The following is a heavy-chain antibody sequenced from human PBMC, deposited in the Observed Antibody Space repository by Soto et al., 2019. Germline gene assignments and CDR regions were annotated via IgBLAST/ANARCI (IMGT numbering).Heavy chain of an antibody. CDR2: IYYSGST. J-gene: IGHJ4*02. CDR3: ARDNYGDSEGYDY. V-gene: IGHV4-31*03. CDR1: GGSISSGGYY. Sequence: SETLSLTCTVSGGSISSGGYYWSWIRQHPGKGLEWIGYIYYSGSTYYNPSLKSRVTISVDTSKNQFSLKLSSVTAADTAVYYCARDNYGDSEGYDYWGQGTLVTVSS. D-gene: IGHD4-17*01.